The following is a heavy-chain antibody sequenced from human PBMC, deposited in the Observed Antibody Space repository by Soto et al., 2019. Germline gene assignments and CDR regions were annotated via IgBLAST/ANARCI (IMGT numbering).Heavy chain of an antibody. CDR3: ARDQVYSSGWYYYYYGMDV. CDR1: GVTFSSYS. Sequence: SVKVSSKAPGVTFSSYSISSLQQSPGQGLEWMGAIIPIFGTANYAQKFQGRVTITADESTSTACMELSSLRSEDTAVYYCARDQVYSSGWYYYYYGMDVWGQGTTVTVSS. V-gene: IGHV1-69*01. D-gene: IGHD6-19*01. CDR2: IIPIFGTA. J-gene: IGHJ6*02.